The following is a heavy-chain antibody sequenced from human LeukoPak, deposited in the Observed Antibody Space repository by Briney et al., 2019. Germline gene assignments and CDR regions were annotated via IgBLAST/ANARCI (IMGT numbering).Heavy chain of an antibody. CDR3: ARGARAYSYGLGY. CDR1: GGSFSGYH. V-gene: IGHV4-34*01. J-gene: IGHJ4*02. Sequence: SETLSLTCAVYGGSFSGYHWSWIRQPPGKGLEWIGEINHSGSTNYNPSLKSRVTISVDTSKNQFSLKLSSVTAADTAVYYCARGARAYSYGLGYWGQGTLVTVSS. CDR2: INHSGST. D-gene: IGHD5-18*01.